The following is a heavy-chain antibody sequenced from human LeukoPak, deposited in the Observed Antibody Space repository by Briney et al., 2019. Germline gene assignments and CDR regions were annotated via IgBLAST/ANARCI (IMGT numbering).Heavy chain of an antibody. V-gene: IGHV1-46*01. CDR1: GYTFTSYY. Sequence: ASVKVSCKASGYTFTSYYMHWLRQSPGQRREGMGIIKPSGGRTSYAQKFQGRVTMTRDTSTSTVYMELSSLRSEDTAVYYCARVFYTVAYDYWGQGTLVTVSS. CDR2: IKPSGGRT. CDR3: ARVFYTVAYDY. D-gene: IGHD5-12*01. J-gene: IGHJ4*02.